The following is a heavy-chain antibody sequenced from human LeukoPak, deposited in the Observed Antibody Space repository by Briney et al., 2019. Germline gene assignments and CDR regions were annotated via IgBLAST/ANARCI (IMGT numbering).Heavy chain of an antibody. Sequence: PGGSLRLSCAASGFTVSSNYMSWVRQAPGKGLEWVSVIYSGGSTYYADSVKGRFTISRDNPKNTLYLQMNSLRAEDTAVYYCAKDRSRDSSSWPDYWGQGTLVTVSS. CDR3: AKDRSRDSSSWPDY. CDR2: IYSGGST. CDR1: GFTVSSNY. D-gene: IGHD6-13*01. V-gene: IGHV3-53*01. J-gene: IGHJ4*02.